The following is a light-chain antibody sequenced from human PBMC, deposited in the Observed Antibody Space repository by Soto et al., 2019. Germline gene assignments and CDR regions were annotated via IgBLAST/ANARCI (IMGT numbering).Light chain of an antibody. Sequence: EIVLTQSPGTLSLSPGERATLSCRASQSVSISSLAWYQQKPGQAPRLLIYSASSRATGIPERFSGSGSGTDFTLTISRLETEDFAVYYCQQYGSSSYTFSQGTNLEIK. CDR3: QQYGSSSYT. CDR1: QSVSISS. CDR2: SAS. V-gene: IGKV3-20*01. J-gene: IGKJ2*01.